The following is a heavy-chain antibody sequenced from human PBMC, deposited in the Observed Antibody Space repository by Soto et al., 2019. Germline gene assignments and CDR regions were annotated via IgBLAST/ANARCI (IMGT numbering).Heavy chain of an antibody. J-gene: IGHJ6*02. V-gene: IGHV3-23*01. CDR1: GFTLSTYG. CDR3: ARIRGYWYGMDV. CDR2: ITGTGGNT. Sequence: GGSLRLSCAGSGFTLSTYGMTWVRQAPGKGLEWVSAITGTGGNTYYVDSVKGRFTSSRDNSKNMLYLQMNSVRVEDTAVYYCARIRGYWYGMDVWGQGTTVTVSS.